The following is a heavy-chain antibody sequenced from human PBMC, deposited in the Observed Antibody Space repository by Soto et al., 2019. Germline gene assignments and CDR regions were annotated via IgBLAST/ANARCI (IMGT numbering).Heavy chain of an antibody. Sequence: GGSLRLSCAASGFTFSSYGMHWVRQAPGKGLEWVAVIWYDGSNKYYADSVKGRFTISRDNSKNTLYLQMNSLRAEDTAVYYCARDGFTAVRYYFDYWGQGTLVTVSS. CDR1: GFTFSSYG. CDR3: ARDGFTAVRYYFDY. D-gene: IGHD3-10*01. CDR2: IWYDGSNK. J-gene: IGHJ4*02. V-gene: IGHV3-33*01.